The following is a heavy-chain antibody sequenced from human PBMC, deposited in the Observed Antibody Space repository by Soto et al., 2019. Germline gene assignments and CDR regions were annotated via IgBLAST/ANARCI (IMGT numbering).Heavy chain of an antibody. V-gene: IGHV4-39*01. CDR2: IYYSGST. Sequence: PSETLSLTCAVYGGSISSSSYYWGWIRQPPGKGLEWIGSIYYSGSTYYNPSLKSRVTISVDTSKNQFSLKLSSVTAADTAVYYCARQDDFWSGYYMDVWGKGTTVTVSS. D-gene: IGHD3-3*01. J-gene: IGHJ6*03. CDR3: ARQDDFWSGYYMDV. CDR1: GGSISSSSYY.